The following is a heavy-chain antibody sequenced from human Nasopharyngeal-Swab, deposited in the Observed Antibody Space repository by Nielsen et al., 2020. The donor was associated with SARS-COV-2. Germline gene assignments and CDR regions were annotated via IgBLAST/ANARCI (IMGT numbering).Heavy chain of an antibody. V-gene: IGHV1-18*01. CDR1: GYTFTSYG. CDR2: ISAYNGNT. Sequence: ASVKVSCKASGYTFTSYGISWVRQAPGQGLEWMGWISAYNGNTNYAQKLQGRVTMTTDTSTSTAYMELRSLRSDDTAVYYCARDNPYSIRQVYGTDVWGQGTTVTVSS. CDR3: ARDNPYSIRQVYGTDV. D-gene: IGHD2-21*01. J-gene: IGHJ6*02.